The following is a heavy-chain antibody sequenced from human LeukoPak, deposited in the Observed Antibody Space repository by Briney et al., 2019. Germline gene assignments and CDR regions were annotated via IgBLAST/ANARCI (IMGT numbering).Heavy chain of an antibody. CDR3: TTAFGAYDILTGYYTFDY. Sequence: GGSLRLSCAASGFTFSNAWMSWVRQAPGKGLEWVGRIKSKTDGGTTDYAAPVKGRFTISRDDSKNTLYLQMNSLKTEDTAVYYCTTAFGAYDILTGYYTFDYWGQGTLVTVSS. V-gene: IGHV3-15*01. D-gene: IGHD3-9*01. J-gene: IGHJ4*02. CDR1: GFTFSNAW. CDR2: IKSKTDGGTT.